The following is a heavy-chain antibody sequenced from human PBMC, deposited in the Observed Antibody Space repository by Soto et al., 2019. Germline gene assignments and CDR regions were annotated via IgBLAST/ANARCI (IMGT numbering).Heavy chain of an antibody. V-gene: IGHV1-69*06. CDR2: IIPIFGTA. CDR1: GGTFSSYA. Sequence: SVKVSCKASGGTFSSYAISWVRQAPGQGLEWMGGIIPIFGTANYAQKFQGRVTITADKSTSTAYMELSSLRSEDTAVYYCARDASPVLRFLEWPPRGFDPWGQGXLVTVYS. CDR3: ARDASPVLRFLEWPPRGFDP. J-gene: IGHJ5*02. D-gene: IGHD3-3*01.